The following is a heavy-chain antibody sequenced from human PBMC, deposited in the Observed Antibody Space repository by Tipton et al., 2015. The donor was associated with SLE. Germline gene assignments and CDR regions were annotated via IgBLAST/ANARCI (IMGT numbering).Heavy chain of an antibody. Sequence: TLSLTCTVSGGSISSYYWSWIRQPPGKGLEWIGYIYYSGSTYYNPSLKSRVTMSVDTSKNQFSLKLSSVTAADTAVYYSARGDSSGYSYYFDYWGQGTLVTVSS. J-gene: IGHJ4*02. D-gene: IGHD3-22*01. CDR3: ARGDSSGYSYYFDY. CDR1: GGSISSYY. V-gene: IGHV4-59*04. CDR2: IYYSGST.